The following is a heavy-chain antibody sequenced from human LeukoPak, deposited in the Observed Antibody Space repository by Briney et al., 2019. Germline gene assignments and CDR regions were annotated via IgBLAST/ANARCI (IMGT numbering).Heavy chain of an antibody. V-gene: IGHV4-4*07. Sequence: PSETLSLTCTVSGGSISSYYWSWIRQPAGKGLEWIGRIYTSGSTNYNASLKSRVTMSVDTSKNQFSLKLSSVTAADTAVYYCIGGSWVQSAYAFDIWGQGTMVTVSS. CDR2: IYTSGST. CDR1: GGSISSYY. J-gene: IGHJ3*02. D-gene: IGHD2-15*01. CDR3: IGGSWVQSAYAFDI.